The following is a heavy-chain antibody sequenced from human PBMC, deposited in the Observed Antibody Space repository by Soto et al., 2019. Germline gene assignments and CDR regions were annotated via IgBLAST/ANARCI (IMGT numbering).Heavy chain of an antibody. D-gene: IGHD2-15*01. CDR3: AHGVYCSGGSCYFGY. V-gene: IGHV2-5*01. CDR1: GFSLSTSGVG. J-gene: IGHJ4*02. Sequence: QITLKESGPTPVKPTQTLTLTCTFSGFSLSTSGVGVGWIRQPPGKALEWLALTYWNEDNYYSPSLKSRLTITKDTSKNQVVLTMTNMDPVDTATYYCAHGVYCSGGSCYFGYWGQGMLVTVSS. CDR2: TYWNEDN.